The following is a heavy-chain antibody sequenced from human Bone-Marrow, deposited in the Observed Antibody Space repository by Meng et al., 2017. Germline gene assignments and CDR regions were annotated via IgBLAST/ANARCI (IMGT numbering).Heavy chain of an antibody. Sequence: QIPFKGSEPQLVKPPQTLTLTCTFSGFSLSTSGVGVGWIRQPPGKALEWLALIYWNDDKRYSPSLKSRLTITKDTSKNQVVLTMTNMDPVDTATYYCAHSKSSCSGGSCYSSWFDPWGQGTLVTVSS. CDR2: IYWNDDK. J-gene: IGHJ5*02. CDR1: GFSLSTSGVG. V-gene: IGHV2-5*01. D-gene: IGHD2-15*01. CDR3: AHSKSSCSGGSCYSSWFDP.